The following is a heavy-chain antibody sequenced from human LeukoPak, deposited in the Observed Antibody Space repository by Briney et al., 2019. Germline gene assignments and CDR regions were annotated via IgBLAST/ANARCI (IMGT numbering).Heavy chain of an antibody. CDR2: IIPIFGTA. Sequence: SVKVSSKASGGTFSSYAISWVRQAPGQGLEWMGGIIPIFGTANYAQKFQGRVTITADESTSTAYMELSSLRSEDTAVYYCARAQWLGYNWFDPWGQGTLVTVSS. J-gene: IGHJ5*02. CDR1: GGTFSSYA. D-gene: IGHD6-19*01. V-gene: IGHV1-69*01. CDR3: ARAQWLGYNWFDP.